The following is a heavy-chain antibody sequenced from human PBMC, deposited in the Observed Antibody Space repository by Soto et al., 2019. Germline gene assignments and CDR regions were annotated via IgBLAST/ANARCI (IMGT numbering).Heavy chain of an antibody. J-gene: IGHJ3*02. CDR3: ARDSSGAYYDYIWGSSDAFDI. CDR2: ISSSSSTI. CDR1: GFTFSSYS. V-gene: IGHV3-48*01. D-gene: IGHD3-16*01. Sequence: EVQLVESGGGLVQPGGSLRLSCAASGFTFSSYSMNWVRQAPGKGLEWVSYISSSSSTIYYADSVKGRFTISRDNAKNSLYLQMNSLRAEDTAVYYCARDSSGAYYDYIWGSSDAFDIWGQGTIVTVSS.